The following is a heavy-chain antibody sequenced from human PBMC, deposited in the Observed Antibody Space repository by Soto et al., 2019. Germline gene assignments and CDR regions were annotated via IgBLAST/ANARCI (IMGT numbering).Heavy chain of an antibody. CDR2: IIPMFPTA. J-gene: IGHJ6*02. D-gene: IGHD2-21*02. CDR3: ARDDATYCGGDCYRYFYYGMDV. Sequence: GASVKVSCKASGGTFSNHAISWVRQAPGQGLEWVGGIIPMFPTADYAQRFQGRVTITADDSTTTVYMELSGLRSEDTAMYYCARDDATYCGGDCYRYFYYGMDVWGQGTTVTRLL. CDR1: GGTFSNHA. V-gene: IGHV1-69*13.